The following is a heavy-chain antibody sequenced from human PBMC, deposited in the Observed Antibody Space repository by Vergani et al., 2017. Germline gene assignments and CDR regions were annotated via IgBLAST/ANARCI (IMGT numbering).Heavy chain of an antibody. CDR1: GFSLSTSGVG. V-gene: IGHV2-5*02. CDR2: IYWDDDK. Sequence: QITLKESGPTLVKPTQTLTLTCTFSGFSLSTSGVGVGWIRQPPGKALEWLALIYWDDDKRYSPSLKRRLTITKDTSKNQVVLTMTNMDPVDTATYYCAHTYGSSSAQSDFDYWGQGTLVTVSS. CDR3: AHTYGSSSAQSDFDY. D-gene: IGHD6-6*01. J-gene: IGHJ4*02.